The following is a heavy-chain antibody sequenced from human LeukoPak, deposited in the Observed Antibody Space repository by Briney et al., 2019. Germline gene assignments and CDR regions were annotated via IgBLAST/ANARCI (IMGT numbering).Heavy chain of an antibody. J-gene: IGHJ3*02. Sequence: PGGSLRLSCAASGFTFSSYSMNWVRQAPGKGLEWVSSISSSSSYIYYADSVKGRFTISRDIAKNSLYLQMNSLRAKDTAVHYCGRDQGVRGGNDAFDIWGQGTMVTVSS. CDR3: GRDQGVRGGNDAFDI. V-gene: IGHV3-21*01. CDR1: GFTFSSYS. CDR2: ISSSSSYI. D-gene: IGHD3-10*01.